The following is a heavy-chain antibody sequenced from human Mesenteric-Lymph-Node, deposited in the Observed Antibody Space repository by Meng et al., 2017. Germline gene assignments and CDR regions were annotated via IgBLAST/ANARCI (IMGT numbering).Heavy chain of an antibody. V-gene: IGHV3-23*01. Sequence: GGSLRLSCAASGFTFNSYTMSWVRQSPGKGLAWVSTISGSGVSIYYPDSVKGRFTISRDNSKNTLCLQINNLRAEDTAVYYCAKDLATLADWGQGTLVTVSS. CDR2: ISGSGVSI. CDR1: GFTFNSYT. D-gene: IGHD5-12*01. J-gene: IGHJ4*02. CDR3: AKDLATLAD.